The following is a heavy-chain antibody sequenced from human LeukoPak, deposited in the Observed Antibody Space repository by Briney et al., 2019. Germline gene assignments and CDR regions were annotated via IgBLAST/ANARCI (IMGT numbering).Heavy chain of an antibody. CDR2: ISYDGSNK. Sequence: GGSLRLSCAASGFTFSSYTMHWVRQAPGKGLEWVALISYDGSNKYYADSVKGRFTISRDNSKNTLFLQMNSLSSEDTAVYYCARSWEVLQNFDYWGQGTLVTVSS. CDR3: ARSWEVLQNFDY. J-gene: IGHJ4*02. V-gene: IGHV3-30*04. CDR1: GFTFSSYT. D-gene: IGHD1-26*01.